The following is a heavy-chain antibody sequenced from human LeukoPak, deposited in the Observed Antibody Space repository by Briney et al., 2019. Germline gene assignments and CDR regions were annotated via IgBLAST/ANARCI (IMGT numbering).Heavy chain of an antibody. V-gene: IGHV3-9*01. CDR3: AKDNSGSSWYYFDN. J-gene: IGHJ4*02. Sequence: GRSLRLSCAACGFTFDDYAKHWVRQAPGQGLEWISGISWNGGSIGYADSVKGRFTISRDNAKNSLYLQMNSLRAEDTALYYCAKDNSGSSWYYFDNWGQGILVTVSS. CDR1: GFTFDDYA. D-gene: IGHD6-13*01. CDR2: ISWNGGSI.